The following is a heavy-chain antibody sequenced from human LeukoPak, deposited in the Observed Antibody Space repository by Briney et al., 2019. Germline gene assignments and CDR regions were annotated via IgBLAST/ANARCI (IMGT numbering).Heavy chain of an antibody. J-gene: IGHJ4*02. CDR2: ISSSGSTI. V-gene: IGHV3-48*03. CDR1: GFTFSSYE. D-gene: IGHD3-22*01. CDR3: ARGGPGYFYDIGGHQSRAYYFDY. Sequence: GGSLRLSCAASGFTFSSYEMNWVRQAPGKGLEWVSYISSSGSTIYYADSMKGRFSISRDNAKNSLFLQLNSLRAEDTAFYYCARGGPGYFYDIGGHQSRAYYFDYWGQGTLVTVSS.